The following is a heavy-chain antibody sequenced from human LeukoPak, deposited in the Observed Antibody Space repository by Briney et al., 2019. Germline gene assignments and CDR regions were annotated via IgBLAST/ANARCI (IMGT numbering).Heavy chain of an antibody. CDR2: IYSGGST. Sequence: PGGSLRLSCAASGFTFSSDYMSWVRQAPGKGLEWVSVIYSGGSTYYADSVKGRFTISRDNSKNTLYLQMNSLRAEDTAVYYCARNRAGIAFDYWGQGTLVTVSS. CDR3: ARNRAGIAFDY. CDR1: GFTFSSDY. V-gene: IGHV3-53*01. J-gene: IGHJ4*02. D-gene: IGHD6-13*01.